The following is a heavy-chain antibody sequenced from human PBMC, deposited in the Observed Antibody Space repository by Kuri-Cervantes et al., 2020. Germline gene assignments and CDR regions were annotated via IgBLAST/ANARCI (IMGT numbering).Heavy chain of an antibody. CDR2: ISNDGTNK. CDR1: GFTFSSHG. J-gene: IGHJ3*02. V-gene: IGHV3-30*18. D-gene: IGHD4-17*01. CDR3: AKLGYGDYTSLDAFDI. Sequence: GGSLRLSCAASGFTFSSHGMHWVRQAPGKGLEWIAVISNDGTNKYYVDSVKGRFTISRDNSKNTLYLQMNSLRAEDTAVYYCAKLGYGDYTSLDAFDIWGQGTMVTVSS.